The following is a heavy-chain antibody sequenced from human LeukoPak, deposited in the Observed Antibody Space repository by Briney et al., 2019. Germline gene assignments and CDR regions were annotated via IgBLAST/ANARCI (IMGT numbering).Heavy chain of an antibody. Sequence: SGGSLRLSCAASGFTVSSNYMSWVRQAPGKGLEGVSDIYSGGSTYYADSVKGRFTISRDHSKNTLYLQMNSLRAEDTAVYYCARDWAYSSSSNFDYWGQGTLVTVSS. CDR1: GFTVSSNY. CDR3: ARDWAYSSSSNFDY. D-gene: IGHD6-6*01. J-gene: IGHJ4*02. CDR2: IYSGGST. V-gene: IGHV3-66*01.